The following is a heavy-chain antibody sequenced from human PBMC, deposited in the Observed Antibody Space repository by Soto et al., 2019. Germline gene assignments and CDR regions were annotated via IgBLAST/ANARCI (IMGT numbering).Heavy chain of an antibody. CDR3: ARRPYDSSALRSFDY. CDR1: GGSITSGAYY. CDR2: IYYSGST. J-gene: IGHJ4*02. Sequence: PSETLSLTCTVSGGSITSGAYYWSWIRQHPGKGLEWIGYIYYSGSTYYNPSLKSRVTISVDTSKNQFSLKLSSVTAANTAVYYCARRPYDSSALRSFDYWGQGTLVTVSS. D-gene: IGHD3-22*01. V-gene: IGHV4-31*03.